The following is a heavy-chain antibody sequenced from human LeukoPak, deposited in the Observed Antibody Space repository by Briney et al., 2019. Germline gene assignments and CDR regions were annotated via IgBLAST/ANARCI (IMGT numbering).Heavy chain of an antibody. CDR1: GYTFTSYA. CDR2: INTNTGNP. CDR3: ARVGVYYDYVWGSYRYIDYYYYVDV. D-gene: IGHD3-16*02. V-gene: IGHV7-4-1*02. Sequence: ASVKVSCKASGYTFTSYAMNWVRQAPGQGLEWMGWINTNTGNPTYAQGFTGRFVFSLDTSVSTAYLQISSLKAEDTAVYYCARVGVYYDYVWGSYRYIDYYYYVDVWGKGTTVTVSS. J-gene: IGHJ6*03.